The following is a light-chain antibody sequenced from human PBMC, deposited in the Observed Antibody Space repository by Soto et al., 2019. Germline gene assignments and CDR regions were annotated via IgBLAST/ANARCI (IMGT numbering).Light chain of an antibody. CDR1: QSVSSSY. CDR2: GAS. J-gene: IGKJ5*01. V-gene: IGKV3-20*01. CDR3: QQYGSSPLT. Sequence: SPGTLSLSPGERATLSCRASQSVSSSYLAWYQQKPGQAPRLLIYGASSRATGIPDRFSGSGSGTDFTLTISRVEPEDFAVYYCQQYGSSPLTLGEGTRLEIK.